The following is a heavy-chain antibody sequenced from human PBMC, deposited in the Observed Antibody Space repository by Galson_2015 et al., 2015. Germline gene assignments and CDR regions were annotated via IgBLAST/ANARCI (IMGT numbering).Heavy chain of an antibody. CDR1: GYTFSNYW. V-gene: IGHV5-51*01. CDR3: ARRGNPYCYPDY. J-gene: IGHJ4*02. Sequence: QSGAEVKKPGESLTISCKGSGYTFSNYWIGWVRQMPGKGLEWMGIIYPGDSDTRYSPSFQGQVTISADKSINTAFLQWSSLEASDTAMDFCARRGNPYCYPDYWGQGTLVTVSS. CDR2: IYPGDSDT. D-gene: IGHD5-18*01.